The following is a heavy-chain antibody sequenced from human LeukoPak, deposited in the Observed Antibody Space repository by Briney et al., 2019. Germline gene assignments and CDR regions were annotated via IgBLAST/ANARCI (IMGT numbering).Heavy chain of an antibody. CDR1: GGTFSSYA. J-gene: IGHJ6*04. CDR3: ANRYCSGGSCYSGGMDV. Sequence: SVKVSCKASGGTFSSYAISWVRQAPGPGLEWMGGIIPIFGTANYAQKFQGRVTITADESTSTAYMELSSLRSEDTAVYYCANRYCSGGSCYSGGMDVWGKGTTVTVSS. V-gene: IGHV1-69*13. D-gene: IGHD2-15*01. CDR2: IIPIFGTA.